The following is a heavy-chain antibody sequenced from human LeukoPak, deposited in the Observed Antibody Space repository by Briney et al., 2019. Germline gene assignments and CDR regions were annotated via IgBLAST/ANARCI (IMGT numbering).Heavy chain of an antibody. CDR1: GDSISSYS. CDR2: IYYSGST. V-gene: IGHV4-59*01. J-gene: IGHJ3*02. CDR3: ARGVSLSDAFDI. Sequence: SETLSLTCTVSGDSISSYSWSWIRQPPGKGVEWIGYIYYSGSTNYNPSLKSRVTISVDTSKNQFSLKLSSVTAADTAVYYCARGVSLSDAFDIWGQGTMVTASS.